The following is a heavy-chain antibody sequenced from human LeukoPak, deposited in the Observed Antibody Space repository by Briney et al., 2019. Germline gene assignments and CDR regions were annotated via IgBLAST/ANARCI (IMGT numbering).Heavy chain of an antibody. CDR1: GFTFSDYY. V-gene: IGHV3-11*06. CDR2: ISSGSGFT. Sequence: GGSLRLSCAASGFTFSDYYMTWIRQAPGQGLEWLSYISSGSGFTKYADSVKGRFTISRDNAKNSLYLQVNSLRAEDTAVYYCAKSPFTIPYGMDVWGQGTTVTVSS. J-gene: IGHJ6*02. CDR3: AKSPFTIPYGMDV. D-gene: IGHD3-9*01.